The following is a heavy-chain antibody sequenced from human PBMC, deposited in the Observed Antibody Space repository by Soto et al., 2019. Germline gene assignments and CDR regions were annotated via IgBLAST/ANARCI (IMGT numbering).Heavy chain of an antibody. CDR2: ISSSSSYI. CDR1: GFTFSSYS. J-gene: IGHJ4*02. D-gene: IGHD6-13*01. V-gene: IGHV3-21*01. Sequence: EVQLVESGGGLVKPGGSLRLSCAASGFTFSSYSMNWVRQAPGKGLEWVSSISSSSSYIYYADSVKGRFTISRDNAKNSLYLQMKSLRAEDTAVYYCARDLGFIAAAGTNQYYFDYWGQGTLVTVSS. CDR3: ARDLGFIAAAGTNQYYFDY.